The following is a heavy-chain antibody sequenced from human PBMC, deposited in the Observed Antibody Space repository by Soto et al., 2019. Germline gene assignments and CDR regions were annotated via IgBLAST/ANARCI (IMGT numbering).Heavy chain of an antibody. J-gene: IGHJ6*02. Sequence: SETLSLTCAVYGGSISGYYLSWIRQPPGKGLEWIGEINHSGSTNYNPSLKSRVTISVDTSKNQFSLKLSSVTAADTAVYYCARPGGYSYAYYYYGMDVWGQGTTVTVSS. CDR3: ARPGGYSYAYYYYGMDV. CDR2: INHSGST. CDR1: GGSISGYY. D-gene: IGHD5-18*01. V-gene: IGHV4-34*01.